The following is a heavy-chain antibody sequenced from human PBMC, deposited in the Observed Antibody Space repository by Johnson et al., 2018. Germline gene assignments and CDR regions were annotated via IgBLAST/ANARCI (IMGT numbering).Heavy chain of an antibody. J-gene: IGHJ6*03. D-gene: IGHD6-19*01. Sequence: QVQLVQSGAEVKKPGASVKVSCKASGYTFTSYDINWVRQATGHGLEWMGWMNPNSGNTGYAQKFQGRVTMTRNTSISTAYMEMSSLRPEDTAGYYCAGWVGSGGHAYYDYYYKDVGGKGTTGTVSS. CDR1: GYTFTSYD. V-gene: IGHV1-8*01. CDR3: AGWVGSGGHAYYDYYYKDV. CDR2: MNPNSGNT.